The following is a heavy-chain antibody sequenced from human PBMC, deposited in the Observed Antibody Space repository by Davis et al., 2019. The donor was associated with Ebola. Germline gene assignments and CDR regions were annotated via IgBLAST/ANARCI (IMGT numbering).Heavy chain of an antibody. Sequence: SETLSLTCTVSGGSISSSSYYWGWIRQPPGKGLEWIGSIYYSGSTYYNPSLKSRVTISVDTSKNPFSLKLSSVTAADTAVYYCAASRFLPFDYWGQGTLVTVSS. J-gene: IGHJ4*02. CDR1: GGSISSSSYY. CDR3: AASRFLPFDY. D-gene: IGHD3-3*01. V-gene: IGHV4-39*07. CDR2: IYYSGST.